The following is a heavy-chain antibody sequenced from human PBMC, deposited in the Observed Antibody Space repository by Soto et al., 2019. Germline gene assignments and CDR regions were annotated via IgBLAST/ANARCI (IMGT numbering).Heavy chain of an antibody. CDR1: GGTFSSYA. V-gene: IGHV1-69*01. D-gene: IGHD3-9*01. CDR2: IIPIFGTA. CDR3: ARDRAGDDILTGLDWFDP. Sequence: QVQLVQSGAEVKKPGSSVKVSCKASGGTFSSYAISWVRQAPGQGLEWMGGIIPIFGTANYAQKFQGRVTITADESTSTAYMELSSLRSEDTAMYYCARDRAGDDILTGLDWFDPWGQGTLVTVSS. J-gene: IGHJ5*02.